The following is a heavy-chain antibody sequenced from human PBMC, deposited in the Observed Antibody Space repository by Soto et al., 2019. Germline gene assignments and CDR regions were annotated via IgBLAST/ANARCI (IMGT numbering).Heavy chain of an antibody. CDR2: ISYDGSNK. V-gene: IGHV3-30*18. D-gene: IGHD2-2*01. Sequence: QVQLVESGGGVVQPGRSLRLSCAASGFTFSSYGMHWVRQAPGKGLEWVAVISYDGSNKYYADSVKGRFTISRDNSKNTLYLQMNSLRAEDTAVYYCAKLELGGTVVPAAHYYYYGMDVWGQGTTVTVSS. CDR3: AKLELGGTVVPAAHYYYYGMDV. J-gene: IGHJ6*02. CDR1: GFTFSSYG.